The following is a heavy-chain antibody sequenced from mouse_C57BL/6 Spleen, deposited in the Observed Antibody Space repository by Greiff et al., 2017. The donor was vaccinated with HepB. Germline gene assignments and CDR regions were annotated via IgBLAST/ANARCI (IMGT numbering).Heavy chain of an antibody. D-gene: IGHD4-1*01. CDR3: ARGELGPWFAY. J-gene: IGHJ3*01. CDR2: IDPSDSYT. CDR1: GYTFTSYW. Sequence: QVQLQQPGAELVKPGASVKLSCKASGYTFTSYWMQWVKQRPGQGLEWIGEIDPSDSYTNYNQKFKGKATLTVDTSSSTAYMQLSSLTSEDSAVDYCARGELGPWFAYWGQGTLVTVSA. V-gene: IGHV1-50*01.